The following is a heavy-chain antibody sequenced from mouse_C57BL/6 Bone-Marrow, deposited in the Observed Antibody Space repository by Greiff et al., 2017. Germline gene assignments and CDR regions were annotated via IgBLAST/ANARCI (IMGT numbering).Heavy chain of an antibody. CDR1: GYTFTSYW. J-gene: IGHJ3*01. Sequence: QVQLQQPGAELVRPGTSVKLSCKASGYTFTSYWMHWVKQRPGQGLEWIGVIDPSDSYTNYNQKFKGKATLTVDTSSSTAYMQLSSLTSEDSAVYYCAIHFYYYGSSFFADWGQGTLVTVSA. D-gene: IGHD1-1*01. CDR2: IDPSDSYT. CDR3: AIHFYYYGSSFFAD. V-gene: IGHV1-59*01.